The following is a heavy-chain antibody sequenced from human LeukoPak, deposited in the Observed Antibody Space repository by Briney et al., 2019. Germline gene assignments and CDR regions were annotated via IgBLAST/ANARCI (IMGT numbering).Heavy chain of an antibody. D-gene: IGHD6-13*01. V-gene: IGHV4-34*01. J-gene: IGHJ5*01. CDR3: ARGRGFGSSFRYGGKNWFDP. CDR2: INHSGST. Sequence: SETLSLTCAVYGGSFSGYYWSWIRQPPGKGLEWIGEINHSGSTNYNPSLKSRVTISVDTSKNQFSLKLSSVTAADTAVYYCARGRGFGSSFRYGGKNWFDPWGQGTLVTVSS. CDR1: GGSFSGYY.